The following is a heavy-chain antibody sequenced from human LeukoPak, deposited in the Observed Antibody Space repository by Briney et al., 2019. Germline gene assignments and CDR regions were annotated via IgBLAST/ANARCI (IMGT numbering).Heavy chain of an antibody. D-gene: IGHD2-21*02. J-gene: IGHJ4*02. V-gene: IGHV3-23*01. CDR2: ISGSGGST. CDR1: GFTFSGYA. Sequence: GGSLRLSCAASGFTFSGYAMSWVRQAPGKGLEWVSGISGSGGSTYYADSVKGRFTISRDNSKNTLYLQMNSLRAEDTAVYYCAKARGHIVVVTSDYWGQGTLVTVSS. CDR3: AKARGHIVVVTSDY.